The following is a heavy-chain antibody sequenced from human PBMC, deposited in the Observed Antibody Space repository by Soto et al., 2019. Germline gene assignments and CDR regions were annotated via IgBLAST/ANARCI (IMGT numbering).Heavy chain of an antibody. V-gene: IGHV3-30*18. Sequence: GGALRLSCAASGFTFSSYGMHWVRQAPGKGLEWVAVISYDGSNKYCADSVKGRFTISRDNSKNTLYLQMNSLRAEDTAVYYCAKDRSHYGSFPGYWGQGTLVTVSS. J-gene: IGHJ4*02. CDR3: AKDRSHYGSFPGY. CDR2: ISYDGSNK. D-gene: IGHD3-10*01. CDR1: GFTFSSYG.